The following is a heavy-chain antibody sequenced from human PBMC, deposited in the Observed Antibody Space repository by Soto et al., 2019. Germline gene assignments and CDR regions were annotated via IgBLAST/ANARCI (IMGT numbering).Heavy chain of an antibody. Sequence: EGQLLQSGGGLVQPGESLRLSCAASGFTFSSSGMSWVRQAPGKGLELVSSISIRGDYRYYADSVKGRFTISRDNSKNPLYLQMSSLTTEETALYACANHGGFDFWGQGTMVAVSS. J-gene: IGHJ3*01. CDR1: GFTFSSSG. D-gene: IGHD4-17*01. CDR3: ANHGGFDF. V-gene: IGHV3-23*01. CDR2: ISIRGDYR.